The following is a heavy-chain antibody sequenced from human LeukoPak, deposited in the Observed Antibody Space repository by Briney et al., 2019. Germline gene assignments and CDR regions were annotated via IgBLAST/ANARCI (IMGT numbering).Heavy chain of an antibody. Sequence: ASVKVSCKASGYTFTGYYMHWVPHAPGQGLEWMGWINPNSGGTNYAQKFQGRVTMTGDSSISTAYRGRSRLRSDDTAVYNCARDPSYSSSWYPSSGTYYWGQGTLVTVSS. CDR3: ARDPSYSSSWYPSSGTYY. V-gene: IGHV1-2*02. D-gene: IGHD6-13*01. CDR1: GYTFTGYY. CDR2: INPNSGGT. J-gene: IGHJ4*02.